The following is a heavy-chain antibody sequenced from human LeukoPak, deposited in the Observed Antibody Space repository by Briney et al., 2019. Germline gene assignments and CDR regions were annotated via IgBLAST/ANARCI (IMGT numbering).Heavy chain of an antibody. D-gene: IGHD3-22*01. V-gene: IGHV3-33*01. CDR3: ARDYYDSSGPTFDY. CDR2: IWYDGSNK. CDR1: GFTFSSYG. J-gene: IGHJ4*02. Sequence: GGSLRLSCAASGFTFSSYGMHWVRQAPGRGLEWVAVIWYDGSNKYYADSVKGRFTISRDNSKNTLYLQMNSLRAEDTAVYYCARDYYDSSGPTFDYWGQGTLVTVSS.